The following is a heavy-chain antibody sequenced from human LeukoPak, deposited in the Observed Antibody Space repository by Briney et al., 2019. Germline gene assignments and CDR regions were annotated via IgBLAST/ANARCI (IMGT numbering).Heavy chain of an antibody. CDR1: GFTFSSYS. CDR3: ARDPASFDY. CDR2: ISSSSSYI. V-gene: IGHV3-21*01. J-gene: IGHJ4*02. D-gene: IGHD2-2*01. Sequence: GGSLRLSCAASGFTFSSYSMNWVRQAPGKGLEWGSSISSSSSYIYYADSVKGRFTISRDNAKKSLYLQMNSLRAEDTAVYYCARDPASFDYWGQGTLVTVSS.